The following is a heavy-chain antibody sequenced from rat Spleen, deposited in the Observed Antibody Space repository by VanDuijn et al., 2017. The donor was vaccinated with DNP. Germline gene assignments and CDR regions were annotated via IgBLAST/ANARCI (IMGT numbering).Heavy chain of an antibody. V-gene: IGHV5-22*01. D-gene: IGHD1-12*01. CDR1: GFIFSDYN. CDR2: IDYEGSGT. Sequence: EVQLVESGGALVQPGRSLKLSCVASGFIFSDYNMAWVRQAPKKGLEWVASIDYEGSGTHYGDSVRGRFTISRDNAKSTLYLQMNRLRSEDTATYYCARQSAIYYYGYVPTFFDYWGQGVMVAVSS. CDR3: ARQSAIYYYGYVPTFFDY. J-gene: IGHJ2*01.